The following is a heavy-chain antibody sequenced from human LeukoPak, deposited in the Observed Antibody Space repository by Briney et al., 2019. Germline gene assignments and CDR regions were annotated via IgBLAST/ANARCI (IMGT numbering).Heavy chain of an antibody. Sequence: ASVKVSCTASGGTFSSYAISWVRQAPGQGLEWMGGIIPIFGTANYAQKFQGRVTITADESTSTAYMELSSLRSEDTAVYYCARGGEATMIVYYGMDVWGQGTTVTVSS. V-gene: IGHV1-69*13. J-gene: IGHJ6*02. CDR3: ARGGEATMIVYYGMDV. CDR1: GGTFSSYA. D-gene: IGHD3-22*01. CDR2: IIPIFGTA.